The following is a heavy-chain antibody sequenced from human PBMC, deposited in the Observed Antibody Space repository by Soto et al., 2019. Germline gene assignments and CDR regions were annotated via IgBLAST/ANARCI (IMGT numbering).Heavy chain of an antibody. D-gene: IGHD3-22*01. Sequence: AETLSVICAVCVYSIRNGYYWGCIRQPPGKGLEWIGSMYRSGIAYYNPSLQSRVAISIDTSKNQFSLKLISVTAADTAVYYCARDYEHYYDNSADYPRPFDFWGQGIMVTGSS. V-gene: IGHV4-38-2*02. CDR1: VYSIRNGYY. CDR2: MYRSGIA. CDR3: ARDYEHYYDNSADYPRPFDF. J-gene: IGHJ4*02.